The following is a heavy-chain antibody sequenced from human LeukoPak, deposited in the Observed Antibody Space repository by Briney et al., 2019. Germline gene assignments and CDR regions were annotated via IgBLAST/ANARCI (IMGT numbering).Heavy chain of an antibody. Sequence: ASVKVSCKASGYIFTDYYIHWVRQAPGQGLEWMGWINPHSGGTNYAQQFQGRVSMTRDTSITTAYMELSRLRSDDTAVYYCARVRYSSSWYSFDYWGQGTLVTVSS. D-gene: IGHD6-13*01. CDR3: ARVRYSSSWYSFDY. V-gene: IGHV1-2*02. CDR1: GYIFTDYY. J-gene: IGHJ4*02. CDR2: INPHSGGT.